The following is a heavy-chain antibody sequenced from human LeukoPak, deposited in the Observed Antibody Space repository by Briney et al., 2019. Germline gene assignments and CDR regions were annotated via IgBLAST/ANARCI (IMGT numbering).Heavy chain of an antibody. J-gene: IGHJ3*02. CDR1: GGSISYYY. Sequence: PSETLSLTCTVSGGSISYYYWSWIRQPAGKGLEWIGRIYTSGSTNYNPSLKSRVTISVDTSKNQFSLKLSSVTAADTAVYYCARRWVLFAFDIWGQGTMVTVSS. CDR3: ARRWVLFAFDI. CDR2: IYTSGST. D-gene: IGHD1-26*01. V-gene: IGHV4-4*07.